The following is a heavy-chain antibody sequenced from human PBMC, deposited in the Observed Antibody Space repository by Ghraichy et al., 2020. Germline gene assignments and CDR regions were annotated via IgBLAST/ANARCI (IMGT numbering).Heavy chain of an antibody. J-gene: IGHJ4*02. CDR2: ISGSGGST. Sequence: GSLRLSCAASGFTFSSYAMSWVRQAPGKGLEWVSAISGSGGSTYYADSVKGRFTISRDNSKNTLYLQMNSLRAEDTAVYYCAKDSELGYCSSTSCSIQNFDYWGQGTLVTVSS. CDR3: AKDSELGYCSSTSCSIQNFDY. CDR1: GFTFSSYA. D-gene: IGHD2-2*01. V-gene: IGHV3-23*01.